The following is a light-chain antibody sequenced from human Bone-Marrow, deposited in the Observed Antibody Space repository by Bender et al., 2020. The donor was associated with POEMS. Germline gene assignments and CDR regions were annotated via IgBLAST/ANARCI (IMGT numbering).Light chain of an antibody. CDR3: SSYTGSTTLVV. Sequence: QSALTQPASVSGSLGQSITISCTGTSGDIGTYNHVSWYQQDPGRAPKLLIFDVINRPSGISNRFSGSKSGSTAYLTISGLQAEDETDYFCSSYTGSTTLVVFGGGTKLTVL. CDR2: DVI. CDR1: SGDIGTYNH. J-gene: IGLJ3*02. V-gene: IGLV2-14*03.